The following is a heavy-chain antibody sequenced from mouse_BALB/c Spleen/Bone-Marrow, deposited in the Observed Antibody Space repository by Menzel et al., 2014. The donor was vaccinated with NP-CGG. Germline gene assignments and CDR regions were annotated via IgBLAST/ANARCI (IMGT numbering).Heavy chain of an antibody. J-gene: IGHJ3*01. D-gene: IGHD2-2*01. CDR2: INPGSGSS. Sequence: QVQLKQSGAELVRPGTSVKVSCKASGYAFANYLIEWVKQRPGQGLEWIGVINPGSGSSNYNENFKGKATLTADRSSSTAYMLLSSLTSDDSAVYFCARSRGYDVGPFAFCGQGTLVTDSA. CDR3: ARSRGYDVGPFAF. V-gene: IGHV1-54*01. CDR1: GYAFANYL.